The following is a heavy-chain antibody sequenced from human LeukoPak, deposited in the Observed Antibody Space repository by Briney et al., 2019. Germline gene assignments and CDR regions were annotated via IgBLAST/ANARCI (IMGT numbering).Heavy chain of an antibody. CDR2: ISPYNGDT. CDR1: GYSFSDYG. J-gene: IGHJ4*02. D-gene: IGHD5-12*01. Sequence: GASVKVSCKASGYSFSDYGISWVRQDPGQGLEWMGWISPYNGDTNYAQKFQGRLTMTTDTSTSTTYMELRSLKSDDTAVYYCARDEWLRHFDQWGQGSLVTVSS. V-gene: IGHV1-18*04. CDR3: ARDEWLRHFDQ.